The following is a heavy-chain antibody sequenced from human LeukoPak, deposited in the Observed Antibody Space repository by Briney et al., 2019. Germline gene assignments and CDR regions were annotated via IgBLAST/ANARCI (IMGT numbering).Heavy chain of an antibody. CDR2: IKSKTDGGTT. CDR3: ARGPPHYYDSSGYPPPHLDYYYYGMDV. CDR1: GFTFSNAW. V-gene: IGHV3-15*01. Sequence: GGSLRLSCAASGFTFSNAWMSWVRQAPGKGLEWVGRIKSKTDGGTTDYAASVKIRFTISRDDSKNTLYLQMNSLKTEDTAVYYCARGPPHYYDSSGYPPPHLDYYYYGMDVWGQGTTVTVSS. J-gene: IGHJ6*02. D-gene: IGHD3-22*01.